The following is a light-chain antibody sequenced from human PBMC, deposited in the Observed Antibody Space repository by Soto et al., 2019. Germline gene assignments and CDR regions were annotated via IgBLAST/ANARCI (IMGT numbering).Light chain of an antibody. CDR1: QSVSRY. V-gene: IGKV3-11*01. CDR3: QQRSNWPPIT. J-gene: IGKJ5*01. CDR2: DAS. Sequence: EIVLTQSPATLSLSPGERATLSCRASQSVSRYLAWYQQKPGQAPRLLIYDASNRATGIPARFSGSGSGTDFTLTISSREPEEFAVYYCQQRSNWPPITFGQGTRLEIK.